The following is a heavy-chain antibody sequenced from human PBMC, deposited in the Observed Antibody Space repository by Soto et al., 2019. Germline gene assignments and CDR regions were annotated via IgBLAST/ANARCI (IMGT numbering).Heavy chain of an antibody. D-gene: IGHD2-15*01. CDR1: GFTFSNFG. J-gene: IGHJ5*02. V-gene: IGHV3-33*06. CDR3: ANVGPGHKLSWLDP. Sequence: GWSLRLSCEASGFTFSNFGMNWVRQAPGKGLEGVARVWYDGSSKYYVDSVKGRFTISRDNSKETVYLQMNRLRAEDTRVYYWANVGPGHKLSWLDPWGQGTLVTVA. CDR2: VWYDGSSK.